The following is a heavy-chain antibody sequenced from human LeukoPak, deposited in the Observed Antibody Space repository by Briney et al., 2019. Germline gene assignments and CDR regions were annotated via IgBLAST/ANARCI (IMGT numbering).Heavy chain of an antibody. CDR2: ISSNGGST. D-gene: IGHD6-19*01. Sequence: GGSLRPSCAASEFTFSSYSMNWVRQAPGKGLEYVSAISSNGGSTYYANSVKGRFTISRDNSKNTLYLQMGSLRAEDMAVYYCARDLAVAGYWGQGTLVTVSS. CDR3: ARDLAVAGY. V-gene: IGHV3-64*01. CDR1: EFTFSSYS. J-gene: IGHJ4*02.